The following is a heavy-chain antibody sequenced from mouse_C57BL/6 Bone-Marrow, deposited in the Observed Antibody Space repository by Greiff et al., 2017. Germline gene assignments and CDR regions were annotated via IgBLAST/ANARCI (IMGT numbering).Heavy chain of an antibody. J-gene: IGHJ4*01. CDR3: ARTGYGSSHYAMDY. Sequence: VQLQESGAELVRPGTSVKMSCKASGYTFTNYWIGWAKQRPGHGLEWIGDIYPGGGYTNYNEKFKGKATLTAYKSSSTAYMQFSSLTSEDSAIYYCARTGYGSSHYAMDYWGQGTSVTVSS. CDR2: IYPGGGYT. CDR1: GYTFTNYW. V-gene: IGHV1-63*01. D-gene: IGHD1-1*01.